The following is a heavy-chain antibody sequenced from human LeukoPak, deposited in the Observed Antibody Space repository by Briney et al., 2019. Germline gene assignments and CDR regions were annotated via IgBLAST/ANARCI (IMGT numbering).Heavy chain of an antibody. CDR1: GFTFSRYE. CDR2: ISSSGSTI. D-gene: IGHD3-22*01. V-gene: IGHV3-48*03. Sequence: GGSLRLSCAASGFTFSRYEMNWVRQAPGKGREWVSYISSSGSTIYYADSVKGRFTISRDNAKNSLYLQMNSLRAEDTAVYYCARAVYYYGSSGYYYFDYWGQGTLVTVSS. CDR3: ARAVYYYGSSGYYYFDY. J-gene: IGHJ4*02.